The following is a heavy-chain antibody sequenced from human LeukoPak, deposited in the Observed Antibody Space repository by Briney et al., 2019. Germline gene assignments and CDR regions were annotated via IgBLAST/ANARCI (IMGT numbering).Heavy chain of an antibody. J-gene: IGHJ4*02. V-gene: IGHV3-33*06. CDR2: IWYDGSNK. D-gene: IGHD7-27*01. CDR3: AKGSSANRGCDY. CDR1: GFTFSSYG. Sequence: GGSLRLSCAASGFTFSSYGMHWVRQAPGKGLEWVAVIWYDGSNKYYADSVKGRFTISRDNSKNTLYLQMNSLRAEDTAVYYCAKGSSANRGCDYWGQGTLVTVSS.